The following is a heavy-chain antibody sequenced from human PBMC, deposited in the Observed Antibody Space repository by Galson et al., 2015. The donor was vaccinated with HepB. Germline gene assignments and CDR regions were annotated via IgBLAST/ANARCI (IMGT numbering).Heavy chain of an antibody. CDR2: IKSKTDGGTR. Sequence: SLRLSCATSGFTFKNAWLNWVRQATGKGLEWVGRIKSKTDGGTRDYAAPVQGRFTMSRDDSRNTLYLQMNSLKTEDTGEYYCTTDLARGLSRFRAEYWGQGILVTVSS. CDR1: GFTFKNAW. D-gene: IGHD3-10*01. V-gene: IGHV3-15*07. CDR3: TTDLARGLSRFRAEY. J-gene: IGHJ4*02.